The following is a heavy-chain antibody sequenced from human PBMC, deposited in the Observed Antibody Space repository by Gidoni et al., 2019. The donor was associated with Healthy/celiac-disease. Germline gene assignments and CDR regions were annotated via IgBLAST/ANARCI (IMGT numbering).Heavy chain of an antibody. CDR2: ISYDGSNK. Sequence: QVQLVESGGGVVHPGRSLRLSCAASGFTFSSYGMHWVRQAPGKGLEGVAVISYDGSNKYYADSVKGRFTISRDNSKNTLYLQMNSLRAEDTAVYYCAKEGYSLHYYYYGMDVWGQGTTVTVSS. J-gene: IGHJ6*02. D-gene: IGHD5-18*01. V-gene: IGHV3-30*18. CDR3: AKEGYSLHYYYYGMDV. CDR1: GFTFSSYG.